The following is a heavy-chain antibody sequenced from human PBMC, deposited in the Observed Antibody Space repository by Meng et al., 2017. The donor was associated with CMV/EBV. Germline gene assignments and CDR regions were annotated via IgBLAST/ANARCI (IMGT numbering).Heavy chain of an antibody. CDR1: GFTFSSYV. Sequence: GESLKISCAASGFTFSSYVMHRVRQAPGKGLEWVAFIRYDGSNKYYADSVEGRFTISRDNSKNTLYLQMNSLRAEDTAVYYCAKHAGSYYSYYYYYGMDVWGQGTTVTVSS. J-gene: IGHJ6*02. CDR2: IRYDGSNK. D-gene: IGHD1-26*01. V-gene: IGHV3-30*02. CDR3: AKHAGSYYSYYYYYGMDV.